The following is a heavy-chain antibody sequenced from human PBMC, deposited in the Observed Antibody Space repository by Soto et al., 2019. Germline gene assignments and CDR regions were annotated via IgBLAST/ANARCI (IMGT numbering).Heavy chain of an antibody. V-gene: IGHV3-23*01. D-gene: IGHD1-1*01. Sequence: VQLLESGGGLVQPGGSRRLSCAASGFTFSTNAMGWVRQAPGKGLEWVSLISGSGGSTYYAGSVRGRFTISRDNSNDTLYLLMNSLRAEDTAQYYCAKSASGTNSGLRSWGQGTLVTVSS. CDR1: GFTFSTNA. CDR2: ISGSGGST. CDR3: AKSASGTNSGLRS. J-gene: IGHJ5*02.